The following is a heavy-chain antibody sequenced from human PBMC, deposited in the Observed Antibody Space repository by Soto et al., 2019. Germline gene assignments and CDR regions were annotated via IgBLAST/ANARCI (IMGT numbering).Heavy chain of an antibody. CDR1: GGSISSGDYY. J-gene: IGHJ4*02. CDR2: IYYSGST. D-gene: IGHD4-17*01. CDR3: ARAPSYGGNSEEFDY. V-gene: IGHV4-30-4*01. Sequence: SETLSLTCTVSGGSISSGDYYWSWIRQPPGKGLEWIGYIYYSGSTYYNPSLKSRVTISLDTSKNQFSLKLSSVTAADTAVYYCARAPSYGGNSEEFDYWGQGTLVTVSS.